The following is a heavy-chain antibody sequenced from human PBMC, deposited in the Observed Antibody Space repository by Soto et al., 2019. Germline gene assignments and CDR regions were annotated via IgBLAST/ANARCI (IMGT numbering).Heavy chain of an antibody. D-gene: IGHD6-25*01. CDR3: ARDASGPFDY. V-gene: IGHV3-53*02. CDR1: GFTVSRS. J-gene: IGHJ4*02. Sequence: VQLVETGGDLIQPGGSLKLSCAATGFTVSRSMSWVRQAPGRGLECVSFIYDDGNTYYTDSVKGRFTISRDISKNTLYLQMDSLRVEDTAVYFCARDASGPFDYWGQGTPVTVSS. CDR2: IYDDGNT.